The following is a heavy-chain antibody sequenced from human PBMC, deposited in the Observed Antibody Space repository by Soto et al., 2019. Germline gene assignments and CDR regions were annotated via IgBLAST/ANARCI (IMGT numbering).Heavy chain of an antibody. Sequence: LSLTCAVSGYSISSGYYWGWIRQPPGKGLEWIGSIYHSGSTYYNPSLKSRVTISVDTSKNQFSLKLSSVTAADTAVYYCARDLELWYYYDSSGYYNDYWGQGTLVTVSS. D-gene: IGHD3-22*01. V-gene: IGHV4-38-2*02. CDR1: GYSISSGYY. J-gene: IGHJ4*02. CDR3: ARDLELWYYYDSSGYYNDY. CDR2: IYHSGST.